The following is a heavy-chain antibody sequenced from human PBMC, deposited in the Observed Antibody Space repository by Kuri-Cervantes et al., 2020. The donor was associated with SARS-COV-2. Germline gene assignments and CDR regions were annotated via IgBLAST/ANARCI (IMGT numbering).Heavy chain of an antibody. CDR1: GYTFTSYH. CDR2: ISAYNGNT. Sequence: ASVKVSCKTSGYTFTSYHIHWVRQAPGQGLEWMGWISAYNGNTNYAQKLQGRVTMTTDTSTSTAYMELSSLRSEDTAVYYCARDGVYYDSRGSFDIWGQGTMVTVSS. V-gene: IGHV1-18*04. D-gene: IGHD3-22*01. CDR3: ARDGVYYDSRGSFDI. J-gene: IGHJ3*02.